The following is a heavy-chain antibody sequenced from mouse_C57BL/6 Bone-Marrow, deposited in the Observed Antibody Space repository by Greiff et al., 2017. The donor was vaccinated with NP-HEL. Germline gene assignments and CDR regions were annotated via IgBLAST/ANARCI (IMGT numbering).Heavy chain of an antibody. CDR3: AKRGRLRLLFDY. J-gene: IGHJ2*01. CDR2: IHPNSGST. D-gene: IGHD2-2*01. CDR1: GYTFTSYW. Sequence: VQLQQPGAELVKPGASVKLSCKASGYTFTSYWMHWVKQRPGHGLEWIGMIHPNSGSTNYNEKFKSKATLTVDKSSSTAYMQLSSLTSENSAVYDCAKRGRLRLLFDYWGQGTTLTVSS. V-gene: IGHV1-64*01.